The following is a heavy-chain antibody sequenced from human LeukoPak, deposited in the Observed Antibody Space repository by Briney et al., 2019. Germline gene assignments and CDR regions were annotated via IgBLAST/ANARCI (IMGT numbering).Heavy chain of an antibody. CDR1: GYTFTSYD. V-gene: IGHV1-8*03. J-gene: IGHJ3*02. D-gene: IGHD4/OR15-4a*01. CDR3: AREALTTDAFDI. CDR2: MNPNSGNT. Sequence: ASVKVSCKASGYTFTSYDINWVRQATGQGLEWMGWMNPNSGNTGYAQKFQGRVTITRNTSISTAYMELSSLRSEDTAVYYCAREALTTDAFDIWGQGTMVTVSS.